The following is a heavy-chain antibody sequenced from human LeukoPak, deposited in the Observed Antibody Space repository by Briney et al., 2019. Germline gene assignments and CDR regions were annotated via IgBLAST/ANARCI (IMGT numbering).Heavy chain of an antibody. CDR3: AREHTYRSQPLFEY. CDR2: IIPIFCTA. J-gene: IGHJ4*02. Sequence: SVKVSCKASGGTFSSYAISWVRQAPGQGLEWMGGIIPIFCTANYAQKFQGRVTITTDESTSTAYMELSSLRSEDTAVYYCAREHTYRSQPLFEYWGQGTLVTVSS. CDR1: GGTFSSYA. V-gene: IGHV1-69*05. D-gene: IGHD6-13*01.